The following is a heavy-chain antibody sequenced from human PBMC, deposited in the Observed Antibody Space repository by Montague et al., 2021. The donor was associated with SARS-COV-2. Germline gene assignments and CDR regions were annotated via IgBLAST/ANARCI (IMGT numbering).Heavy chain of an antibody. CDR1: GGSFSGYY. J-gene: IGHJ3*02. Sequence: SETLSLTCAVYGGSFSGYYWSWIRQPPGKGLEWIGEINHSGSINYNPSLKSRVTISVDTSKNQFSLKLSSVTAADTAVYYCARAPDYYDSSGYYLDAFDIWGQGTMVTVSS. V-gene: IGHV4-34*01. CDR3: ARAPDYYDSSGYYLDAFDI. D-gene: IGHD3-22*01. CDR2: INHSGSI.